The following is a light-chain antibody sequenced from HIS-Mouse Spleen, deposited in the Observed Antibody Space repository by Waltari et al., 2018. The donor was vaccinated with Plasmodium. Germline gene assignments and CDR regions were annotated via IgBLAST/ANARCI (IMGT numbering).Light chain of an antibody. CDR1: KFGAKY. J-gene: IGLJ1*01. V-gene: IGLV3-1*01. CDR2: QDS. Sequence: SYELTQPPSVSVSPGQTASITCPGDKFGAKYACWYQQKPGQSPVLVIYQDSKRPSGIPERFSGSNSGNTATLTISGTQAMDEADYYCQAWDSSTDYVFGTGTKVTVL. CDR3: QAWDSSTDYV.